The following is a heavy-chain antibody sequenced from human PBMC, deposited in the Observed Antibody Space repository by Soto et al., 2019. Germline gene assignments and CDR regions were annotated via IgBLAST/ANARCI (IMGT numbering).Heavy chain of an antibody. CDR2: ISYDGSNK. CDR1: GFTFSSYG. J-gene: IGHJ4*02. D-gene: IGHD3-9*01. V-gene: IGHV3-30*18. Sequence: PGGSLRLSCAASGFTFSSYGMHWVRQAPGKGLEWVAVISYDGSNKYYADSVKGRFTISRDNSKNTLYLKMNSLRAEDTAVYYCAKAPTSRGLRYFGYWGQGTLVTVSS. CDR3: AKAPTSRGLRYFGY.